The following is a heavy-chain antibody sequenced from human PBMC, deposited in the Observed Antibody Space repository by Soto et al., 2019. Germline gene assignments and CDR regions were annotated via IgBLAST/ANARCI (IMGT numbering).Heavy chain of an antibody. D-gene: IGHD3-9*01. Sequence: VQLVESGGGVVQPGRSLRLSCAASGFTFSSYGMHWVRQAPGKGLEWVAVIWYDGSNKYYADSVKGRFTISRDNSKNTLYLQMNSLRAEDTAVHYCARDAAVLRYFDWLSYGMDVWGQGTTVTVSS. V-gene: IGHV3-33*01. CDR3: ARDAAVLRYFDWLSYGMDV. CDR1: GFTFSSYG. J-gene: IGHJ6*02. CDR2: IWYDGSNK.